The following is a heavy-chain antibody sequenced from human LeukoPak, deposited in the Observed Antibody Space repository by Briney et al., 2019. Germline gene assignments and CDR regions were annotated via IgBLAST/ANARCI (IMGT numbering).Heavy chain of an antibody. J-gene: IGHJ6*02. CDR1: GFTFRTYG. CDR3: ARALYGSRYYYYGMDV. V-gene: IGHV3-48*02. CDR2: ISSSSSTI. Sequence: PGGSLRLSCTASGFTFRTYGLTWVRQAPGKGLEWVSFISSSSSTIYYADSVKGRFTISRDNAKNSLYLQMNSLRDEDTAVYYCARALYGSRYYYYGMDVWGQGTTVTVSS. D-gene: IGHD3-10*01.